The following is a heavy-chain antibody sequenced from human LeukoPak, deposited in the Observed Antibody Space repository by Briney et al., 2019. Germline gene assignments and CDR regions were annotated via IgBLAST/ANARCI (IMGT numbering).Heavy chain of an antibody. CDR3: ARGTYYYDSSGYYNLDY. CDR1: GFTFSSYA. J-gene: IGHJ4*02. V-gene: IGHV3-30-3*01. Sequence: GGSLRLSCAASGFTFSSYAMHWVRQAPGKGLEWVAVISYDGSNKYYADSVKGRFTISRDNSKNTLYLQMNSLRAEDTAVHYCARGTYYYDSSGYYNLDYWGQGTLVTVSS. D-gene: IGHD3-22*01. CDR2: ISYDGSNK.